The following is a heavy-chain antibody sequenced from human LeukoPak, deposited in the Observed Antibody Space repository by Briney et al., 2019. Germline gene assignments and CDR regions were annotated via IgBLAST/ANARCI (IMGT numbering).Heavy chain of an antibody. J-gene: IGHJ5*02. V-gene: IGHV1-69*06. CDR1: GYTFTGYY. Sequence: SVKVSCKASGYTFTGYYMHWVRQAPGQGLEWMGGIIPIFGTANYAQKFQGRVTITADKSTSTAYMELSSLRSEDTAVYYCARTVVTKTGISGFDPWGQGTLVTVSS. CDR3: ARTVVTKTGISGFDP. D-gene: IGHD2-2*01. CDR2: IIPIFGTA.